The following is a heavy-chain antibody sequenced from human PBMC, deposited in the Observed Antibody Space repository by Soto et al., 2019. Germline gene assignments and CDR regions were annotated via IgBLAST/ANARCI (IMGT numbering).Heavy chain of an antibody. V-gene: IGHV3-33*06. CDR1: GFTFSSYG. CDR2: IWYDGSNK. J-gene: IGHJ5*02. CDR3: AKEYSGSSSP. Sequence: VGSLRLSCAASGFTFSSYGMHWVRQAPGKGLEWVAVIWYDGSNKYYADSVKGRFTISRDNSKNTLYLQMNSLRAEDTAVYYCAKEYSGSSSPWGQGTLVTVSS. D-gene: IGHD1-26*01.